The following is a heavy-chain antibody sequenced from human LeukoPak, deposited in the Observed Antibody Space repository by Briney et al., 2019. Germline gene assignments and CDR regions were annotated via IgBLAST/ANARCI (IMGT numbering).Heavy chain of an antibody. CDR1: GFTISTNY. CDR2: IYGADAA. V-gene: IGHV3-66*02. J-gene: IGHJ4*02. D-gene: IGHD6-13*01. Sequence: GSLRLSCAASGFTISTNYMTWIRQAPGKGGEWGSLIYGADAAYYSESVRGRFMISRDKLKKKLFLQMNSLRVEDTAVYYCVTSTGQQFIPYDYWGQGTHVTVSS. CDR3: VTSTGQQFIPYDY.